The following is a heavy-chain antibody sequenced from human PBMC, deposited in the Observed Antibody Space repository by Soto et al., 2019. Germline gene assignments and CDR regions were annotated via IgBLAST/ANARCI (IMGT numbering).Heavy chain of an antibody. CDR3: TSLLDYDILTGYYSLFDY. V-gene: IGHV3-15*07. J-gene: IGHJ4*02. CDR2: IKSKTDVGTT. Sequence: EVQLVESGGGLVKPGGSLRLSCAASGFTFSNAWMNWVRQAPGKGLEWVGRIKSKTDVGTTDYAAPVKGRFTISRDDSKNTLYLQMNSLKTEDTAVYYCTSLLDYDILTGYYSLFDYWGQGTLVTVSS. CDR1: GFTFSNAW. D-gene: IGHD3-9*01.